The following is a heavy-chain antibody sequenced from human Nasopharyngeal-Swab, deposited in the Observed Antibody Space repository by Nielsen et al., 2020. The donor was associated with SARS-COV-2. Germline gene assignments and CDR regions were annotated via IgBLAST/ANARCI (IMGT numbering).Heavy chain of an antibody. J-gene: IGHJ4*02. CDR2: IYYSGST. V-gene: IGHV4-59*01. Sequence: GSLRLSCAVYGGSFSGYYWSWIRQPPGKGLEWIGYIYYSGSTNYNPSLKSRVTISLDTSKNQFSLKLSSVTAADSAVYYCARDTRRGGVDYWGQGTLVTVSS. D-gene: IGHD2-15*01. CDR1: GGSFSGYY. CDR3: ARDTRRGGVDY.